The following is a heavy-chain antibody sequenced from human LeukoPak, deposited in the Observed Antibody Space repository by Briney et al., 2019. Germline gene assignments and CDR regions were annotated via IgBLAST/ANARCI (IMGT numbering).Heavy chain of an antibody. CDR2: IYYSGST. J-gene: IGHJ4*02. Sequence: SETLSLTCTVSGGSISSYYWSWIRQPPGKGLEWIRYIYYSGSTNYNSSLKSRVTISVDTSKNQFSLKLSSVTAADTALYYCAARRITMVRGVPSPFDYWGQGTLVTVSS. CDR3: AARRITMVRGVPSPFDY. V-gene: IGHV4-59*01. CDR1: GGSISSYY. D-gene: IGHD3-10*01.